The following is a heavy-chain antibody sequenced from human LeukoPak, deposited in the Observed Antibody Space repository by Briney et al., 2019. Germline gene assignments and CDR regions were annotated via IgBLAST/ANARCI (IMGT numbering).Heavy chain of an antibody. Sequence: GGSLRLSCAASGFTFSSYGMHWVRQAPGKGLEWVAVIWYDGSNKYYADSVKGRFTISRDNSKNTLYLQMNSLRAEDTAVYYCARVGGSGYTYYFDFWGQGTLVTVSS. D-gene: IGHD5-12*01. CDR3: ARVGGSGYTYYFDF. V-gene: IGHV3-33*01. CDR2: IWYDGSNK. CDR1: GFTFSSYG. J-gene: IGHJ4*02.